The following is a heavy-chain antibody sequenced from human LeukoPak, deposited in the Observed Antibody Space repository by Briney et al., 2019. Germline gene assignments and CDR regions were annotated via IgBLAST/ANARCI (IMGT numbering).Heavy chain of an antibody. V-gene: IGHV1-46*01. J-gene: IGHJ4*02. CDR2: INPDGGST. CDR3: ARAPRNSSTMLDY. CDR1: GYTFTSYW. D-gene: IGHD1-14*01. Sequence: ASVKVSCKASGYTFTSYWIQWVRQAPGQGLEWMGLINPDGGSTAYAHRFQGRVIMTRDTSTSTTYMDLSSLRSEDTAVYHCARAPRNSSTMLDYWGQGTLVTVSS.